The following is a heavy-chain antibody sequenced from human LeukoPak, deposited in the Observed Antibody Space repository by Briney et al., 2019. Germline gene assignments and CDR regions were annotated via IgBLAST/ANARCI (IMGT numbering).Heavy chain of an antibody. CDR3: ARGLDSGYDLDY. CDR2: ISSSGSTI. CDR1: GGSISSGGYY. Sequence: LSLTCTVSGGSISSGGYYWSWIRQAPGKGLEWVSYISSSGSTIYYADSVKGRFTISRDNAKNSLYLQMNILRAEDTAVYYCARGLDSGYDLDYWGQGTLVTVSS. J-gene: IGHJ4*02. V-gene: IGHV3-11*01. D-gene: IGHD5-12*01.